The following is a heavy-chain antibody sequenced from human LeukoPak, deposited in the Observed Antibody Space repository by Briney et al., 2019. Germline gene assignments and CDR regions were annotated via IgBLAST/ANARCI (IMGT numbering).Heavy chain of an antibody. Sequence: SETLSLTCTVSGGSISSSSYYWGWIRQPPGKGLEWIGSIYYSGSTYYNPSLKSRVTISVDTSKNQFFLKLSSVTAADTAVYYCASLVVAATSVWFDPWGQGTLVTVSS. CDR1: GGSISSSSYY. V-gene: IGHV4-39*01. CDR2: IYYSGST. CDR3: ASLVVAATSVWFDP. D-gene: IGHD2-15*01. J-gene: IGHJ5*02.